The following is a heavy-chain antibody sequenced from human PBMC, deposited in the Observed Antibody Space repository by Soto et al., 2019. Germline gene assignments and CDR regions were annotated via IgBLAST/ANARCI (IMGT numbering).Heavy chain of an antibody. V-gene: IGHV3-23*01. D-gene: IGHD3-22*01. CDR1: GFTFRGYA. J-gene: IGHJ4*02. Sequence: GSLRLSCAASGFTFRGYAMTWVRQAPGKGLEWVSSIGSSGGSTYYADSVKGRFTISRDNSKNTLYLQMNSLRAEDTAVYYCAREYYYDSSGSPLSPAYWGQGTLVTVSS. CDR2: IGSSGGST. CDR3: AREYYYDSSGSPLSPAY.